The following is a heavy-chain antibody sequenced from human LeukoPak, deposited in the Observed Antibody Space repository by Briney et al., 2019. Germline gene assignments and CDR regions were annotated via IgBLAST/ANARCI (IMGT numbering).Heavy chain of an antibody. CDR1: GFIFSSYW. J-gene: IGHJ4*02. D-gene: IGHD2-21*02. CDR3: ARDECDGDCYDELVY. CDR2: IKQDGSEK. V-gene: IGHV3-7*01. Sequence: GGSLRLSCTASGFIFSSYWMSWVRQAPGKGLEWVANIKQDGSEKHYVDSVKGRFTISRDNTKNSLYLQMNSLRTEDTAVYYCARDECDGDCYDELVYWGQGTLVTVSS.